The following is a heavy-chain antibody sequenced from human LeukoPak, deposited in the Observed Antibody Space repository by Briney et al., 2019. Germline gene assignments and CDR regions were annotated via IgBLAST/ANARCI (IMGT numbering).Heavy chain of an antibody. CDR2: IYSDGSIT. J-gene: IGHJ4*01. CDR1: GFTFSSYW. CDR3: ASGFNSDY. V-gene: IGHV3-74*01. Sequence: PGGSLRLSCAASGFTFSSYWMHWVRQAPGKGLVWVSRIYSDGSITNYADSVKGRFTISRDNAKNTLYLQMNSLRAEDTAVYYCASGFNSDYWGHGTLVTVSS. D-gene: IGHD2/OR15-2a*01.